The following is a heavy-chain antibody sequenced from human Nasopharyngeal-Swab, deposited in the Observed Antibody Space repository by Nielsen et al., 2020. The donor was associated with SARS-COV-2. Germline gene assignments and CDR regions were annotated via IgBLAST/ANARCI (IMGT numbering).Heavy chain of an antibody. D-gene: IGHD1-14*01. V-gene: IGHV3-9*01. CDR3: VRGGLGTGLEN. CDR2: IGWNSGKI. J-gene: IGHJ4*02. Sequence: SLKISCAASGFSFGNYAMHWVRQAPGKGLEWVSSIGWNSGKIDYADSVKGRFTISRDNAKNSLFLQMNSLRAEDTAVYYCVRGGLGTGLENWGQGTLVTVSS. CDR1: GFSFGNYA.